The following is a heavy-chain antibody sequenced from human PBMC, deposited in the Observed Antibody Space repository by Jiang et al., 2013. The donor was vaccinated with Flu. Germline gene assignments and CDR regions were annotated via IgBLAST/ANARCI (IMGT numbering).Heavy chain of an antibody. Sequence: YWIGWVRQMPGKGLEWMGIIYPGDSDTTYSPSFQGQVTISADRSISTAYLQWSSLKASDTAMYYCARQSTVYNWNPVDIWGQGTMVTVSS. CDR2: IYPGDSDT. J-gene: IGHJ3*02. D-gene: IGHD1-20*01. CDR3: ARQSTVYNWNPVDI. CDR1: YW. V-gene: IGHV5-51*01.